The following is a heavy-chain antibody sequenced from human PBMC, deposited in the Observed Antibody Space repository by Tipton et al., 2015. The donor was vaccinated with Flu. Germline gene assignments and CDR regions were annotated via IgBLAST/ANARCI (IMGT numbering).Heavy chain of an antibody. CDR1: GFTFNNYA. V-gene: IGHV3-23*01. CDR3: AKDSEGVTTSYYYYMDV. D-gene: IGHD1-14*01. Sequence: SLRLSCAASGFTFNNYAMNWVRQAPGKGLEWVSAVSGSGGGPNYADSVKGRFTISRDNSRKTLYLQLNDLRAEDTAVYYCAKDSEGVTTSYYYYMDVWGKGTTVTVSS. J-gene: IGHJ6*03. CDR2: VSGSGGGP.